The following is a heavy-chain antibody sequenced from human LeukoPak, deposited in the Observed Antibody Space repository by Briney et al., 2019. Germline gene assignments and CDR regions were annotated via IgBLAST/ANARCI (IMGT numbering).Heavy chain of an antibody. D-gene: IGHD3-22*01. Sequence: PGRSLRLSCAASGFSFSTYGMHWVRQAPGKGLEWVAMIWYDASGQHYADSVKGRFTISRDTSKNTPYLQMNSLRAEDTAVYFCARDSLYDDNGYYHYFDYWGQGTLVTVSS. J-gene: IGHJ4*02. V-gene: IGHV3-33*01. CDR2: IWYDASGQ. CDR1: GFSFSTYG. CDR3: ARDSLYDDNGYYHYFDY.